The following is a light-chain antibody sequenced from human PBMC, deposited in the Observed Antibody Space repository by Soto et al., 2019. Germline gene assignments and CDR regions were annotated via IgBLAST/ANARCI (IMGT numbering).Light chain of an antibody. CDR2: EVT. J-gene: IGLJ2*01. CDR1: SSDIGTYNF. Sequence: QSVLTQPASVSGSPGQSITISCPGTSSDIGTYNFVSWYQQHPGKAPKLIIYEVTNRPSGVSDRFSGSKSGNTASLTISGLQAEDEADYYCSSFTSTTALIFGGGTKLTVL. V-gene: IGLV2-14*01. CDR3: SSFTSTTALI.